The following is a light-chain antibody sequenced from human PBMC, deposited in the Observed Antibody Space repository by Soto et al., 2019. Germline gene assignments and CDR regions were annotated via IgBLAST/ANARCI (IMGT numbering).Light chain of an antibody. V-gene: IGLV2-14*01. Sequence: QSALTQPASVSGSHGQSSTISCTGTSSDVGGYNYVSWYQQHPGKAPKLMIYDVSNRPSGVSNRFSGSKPGNTASLTISGLQAEDEADYYCSSYTSSSTLVFGTGTKVTVL. CDR1: SSDVGGYNY. CDR2: DVS. CDR3: SSYTSSSTLV. J-gene: IGLJ1*01.